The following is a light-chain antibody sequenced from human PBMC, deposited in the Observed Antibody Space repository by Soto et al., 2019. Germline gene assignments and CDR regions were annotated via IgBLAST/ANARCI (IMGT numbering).Light chain of an antibody. J-gene: IGKJ4*01. CDR1: QSVSTY. V-gene: IGKV3-11*01. Sequence: IVLTQSPATLSLSPGQRATLSCRASQSVSTYLAWYQQKPGQAPRLLIYDASNRAAGIQARFSGSGPGTDFTLTISSLEPEDFAVYYCQQRSNWPLTFGVGTKVEIK. CDR2: DAS. CDR3: QQRSNWPLT.